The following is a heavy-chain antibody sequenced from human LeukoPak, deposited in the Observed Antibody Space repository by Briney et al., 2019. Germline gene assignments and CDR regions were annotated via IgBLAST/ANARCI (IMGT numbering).Heavy chain of an antibody. V-gene: IGHV4-34*01. D-gene: IGHD4-17*01. CDR2: INRGGST. J-gene: IGHJ4*02. CDR3: GLSTTKATTRTIDY. Sequence: SETLSLTCAVYGGSFRVYYWSWIRQPPGKGLEWIGEINRGGSTNYSPSLKSRVTISLDTSKNQGSRKLSSVTAADTTMYYCGLSTTKATTRTIDYWSQGTLVTVSS. CDR1: GGSFRVYY.